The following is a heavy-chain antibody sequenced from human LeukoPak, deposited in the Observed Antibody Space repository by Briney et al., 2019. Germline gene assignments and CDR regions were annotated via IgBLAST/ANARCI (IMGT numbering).Heavy chain of an antibody. CDR2: IYTGGST. D-gene: IGHD3-3*01. J-gene: IGHJ6*02. CDR1: GGSISSYY. V-gene: IGHV4-4*07. Sequence: SETLSLTCTVSGGSISSYYWSWLPQPAGKGLEWIGSIYTGGSTNYNPSLKSGVTMSVDTSKNQFSLKLSSVTAADTAVYYCAREVGTIFGVVTRSYYYYGMGVWGQGTTVTVSS. CDR3: AREVGTIFGVVTRSYYYYGMGV.